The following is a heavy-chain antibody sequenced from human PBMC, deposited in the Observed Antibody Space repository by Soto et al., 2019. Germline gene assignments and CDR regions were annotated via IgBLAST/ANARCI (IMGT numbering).Heavy chain of an antibody. CDR2: VYYRGRS. V-gene: IGHV4-39*01. CDR3: VSQRTTVPTQAYFDY. J-gene: IGHJ4*02. CDR1: GGSVTNSSYY. Sequence: PSETLSLTCFVSGGSVTNSSYYWGWICQSPGKGLEWIGSVYYRGRSYSKSSVKSRVTISVDTSKNRFSLSLNSVTASDTAVYLCVSQRTTVPTQAYFDYWGPGALVTDSS. D-gene: IGHD4-17*01.